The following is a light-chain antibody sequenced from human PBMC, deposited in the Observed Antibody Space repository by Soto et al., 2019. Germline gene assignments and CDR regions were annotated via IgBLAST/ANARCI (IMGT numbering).Light chain of an antibody. CDR1: QSISSY. V-gene: IGKV3-11*01. CDR3: QQRSNWPPIT. J-gene: IGKJ5*01. Sequence: EIVLTQSPATLSLSPGERATLSCRATQSISSYLAWYQQKPGQAPRLLIYDASHRATGIPARFSGSGSGTDFTLTLSSLEPEDFAVYYCQQRSNWPPITFGQGTRLEIK. CDR2: DAS.